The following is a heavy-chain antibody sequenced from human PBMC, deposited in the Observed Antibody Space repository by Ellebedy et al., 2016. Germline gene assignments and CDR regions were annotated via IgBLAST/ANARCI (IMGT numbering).Heavy chain of an antibody. CDR2: IWYDRSNI. D-gene: IGHD4-23*01. CDR3: ARDEGMTTVVANAFDI. J-gene: IGHJ3*02. V-gene: IGHV3-33*01. CDR1: GFSFSSYA. Sequence: GESLKISXAASGFSFSSYAMHWVRQAPGKGLEWVAVIWYDRSNIYFSDSVRGRFTISRDNSRNTLYLQMNSLRGEDTAVYYCARDEGMTTVVANAFDIWGQGTAVTVSS.